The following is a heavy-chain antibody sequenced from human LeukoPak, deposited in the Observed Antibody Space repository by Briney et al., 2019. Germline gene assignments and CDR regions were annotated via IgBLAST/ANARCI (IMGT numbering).Heavy chain of an antibody. CDR3: ARDRSIAVAGIPFDY. CDR2: ISAYNGNT. J-gene: IGHJ4*02. CDR1: GYTFTVYG. V-gene: IGHV1-18*01. D-gene: IGHD6-19*01. Sequence: GASVKVSCKASGYTFTVYGISWVRQAPGQGLEWMGWISAYNGNTNYAQKLQGRVTMTTDTSTSTAYMELRSLRSDDTAVYYCARDRSIAVAGIPFDYWGQGTLVTVSS.